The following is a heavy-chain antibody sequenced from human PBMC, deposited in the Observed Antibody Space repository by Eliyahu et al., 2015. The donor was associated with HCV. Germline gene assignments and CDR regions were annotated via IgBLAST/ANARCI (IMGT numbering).Heavy chain of an antibody. J-gene: IGHJ4*02. D-gene: IGHD3-22*01. Sequence: QVQLQESGPGLVKPSQTLSLTCTVSGGSISSGDYYWXWIRQPPGKGLEWIGYIYYXGSTYYNPSLKSRVTISVDTSKNQFSLKLSSVTAADTAVYYCASQLHDSSGYYNYWGQGTLVTVSS. CDR1: GGSISSGDYY. V-gene: IGHV4-30-4*01. CDR3: ASQLHDSSGYYNY. CDR2: IYYXGST.